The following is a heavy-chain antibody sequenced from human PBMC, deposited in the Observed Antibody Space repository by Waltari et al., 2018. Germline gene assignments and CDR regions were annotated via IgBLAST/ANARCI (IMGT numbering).Heavy chain of an antibody. CDR2: INHSGST. J-gene: IGHJ4*02. CDR3: ARGQLPYGDYFDY. D-gene: IGHD4-17*01. CDR1: GGSFSGYY. Sequence: QVQLQQWGAGLLKPSETLSLTCAVYGGSFSGYYWSWIRQPPGKGLEWIGEINHSGSTNYNPSLKSRVTISVDTSKNQFSLKLSSVTAADTAVYYCARGQLPYGDYFDYWGQGTLVTVSS. V-gene: IGHV4-34*01.